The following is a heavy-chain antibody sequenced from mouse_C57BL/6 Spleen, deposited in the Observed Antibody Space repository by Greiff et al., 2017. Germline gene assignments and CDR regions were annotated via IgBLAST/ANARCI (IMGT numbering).Heavy chain of an antibody. CDR1: GYTFTSYW. CDR3: ARSWNGNYPFAY. J-gene: IGHJ3*01. V-gene: IGHV1-53*01. Sequence: QVQLQQPGTELVKPGASVKLSCKASGYTFTSYWMHWVKQRPGQGLEWIGNINPSNGGTNYNEKFKSKATLTVDTSSSTAYMQLSSLTSEDSAVYYWARSWNGNYPFAYWGQGTLVTVSA. D-gene: IGHD2-1*01. CDR2: INPSNGGT.